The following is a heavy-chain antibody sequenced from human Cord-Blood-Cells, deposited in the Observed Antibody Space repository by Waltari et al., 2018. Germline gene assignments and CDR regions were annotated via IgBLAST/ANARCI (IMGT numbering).Heavy chain of an antibody. CDR3: ARQFSSWYDY. J-gene: IGHJ4*02. V-gene: IGHV3-33*01. CDR2: IWYDGSNK. Sequence: QVQLVESGGVVVQPGRSLRLSCAASGFTFSSYGMTWVRQAPGKGLEWVAVIWYDGSNKYYADSVKGRFTISRDNSKNTLYLQMNSLRAEDTAVYYCARQFSSWYDYWGQGTLVTVSS. CDR1: GFTFSSYG. D-gene: IGHD6-13*01.